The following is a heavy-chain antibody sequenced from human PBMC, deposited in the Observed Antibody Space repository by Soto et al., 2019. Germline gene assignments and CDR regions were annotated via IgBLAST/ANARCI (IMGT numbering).Heavy chain of an antibody. J-gene: IGHJ6*02. CDR3: ARVGSFWSGYYNDYYYGMDV. V-gene: IGHV3-48*03. Sequence: VGSLRLSCAASGFTFSSYEMNWVRQAPGKGLEWVSYISSSGSTIYYADSVKGRFTISRDNAKNSLYLQMNSLRAEDTAVYYCARVGSFWSGYYNDYYYGMDVWGQGTTVTVSS. CDR2: ISSSGSTI. CDR1: GFTFSSYE. D-gene: IGHD3-3*01.